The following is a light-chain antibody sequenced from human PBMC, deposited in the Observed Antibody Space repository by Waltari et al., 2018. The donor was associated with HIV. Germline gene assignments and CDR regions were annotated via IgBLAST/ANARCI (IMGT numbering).Light chain of an antibody. CDR3: QQRDVWPPT. Sequence: VLTQSPATLSLSAGEGATLSCKASQNVRNFVAWYQLKAGQVPRLLVHDASKRATGVPGRFSGSGSGTDFTLTISGLESEDVAIYYCQQRDVWPPTFGGGTKVEIK. CDR1: QNVRNF. J-gene: IGKJ4*01. V-gene: IGKV3-11*01. CDR2: DAS.